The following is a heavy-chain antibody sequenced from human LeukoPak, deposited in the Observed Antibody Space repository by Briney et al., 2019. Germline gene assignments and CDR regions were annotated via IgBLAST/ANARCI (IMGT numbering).Heavy chain of an antibody. CDR1: GFTFSSYA. J-gene: IGHJ5*02. D-gene: IGHD2-2*01. CDR2: ISGSDSSI. V-gene: IGHV3-23*01. CDR3: ARGFWDIVVVPAAARDWFDP. Sequence: PGGSLRLSCAASGFTFSSYAMSWVRQPPGKGLEWVSSISGSDSSIYYADSVKGRFTISRDNSKNTLYLQMNSLRAEDTAVYYCARGFWDIVVVPAAARDWFDPWGQGTLVTVSS.